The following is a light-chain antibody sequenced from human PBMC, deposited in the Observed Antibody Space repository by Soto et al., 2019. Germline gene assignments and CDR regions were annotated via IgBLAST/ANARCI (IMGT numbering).Light chain of an antibody. CDR1: QSISSY. Sequence: EIVLTQSPATLSLSPGERATLSCRASQSISSYLAWYQQKPGQAPRLLIYDGSNRATGIPARFSGSGSETDFTLTIGSLEPEDFSSYYCQQRRSWPLTFGGGTKVDIK. J-gene: IGKJ4*01. V-gene: IGKV3-11*01. CDR3: QQRRSWPLT. CDR2: DGS.